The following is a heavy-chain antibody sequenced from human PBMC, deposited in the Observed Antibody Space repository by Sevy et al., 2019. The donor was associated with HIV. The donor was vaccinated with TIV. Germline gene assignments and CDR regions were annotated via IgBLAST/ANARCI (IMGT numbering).Heavy chain of an antibody. D-gene: IGHD3-22*01. Sequence: GGSLRLSCAASGFTFSSYWMSWVRQAPGKGLEWVANIKQDGSEKYYVDSVKGRFTISRDNAKNSLYLQMNSLRAEDTAVYYCARDLAGYYDTNPYWGQGTLVTVSS. CDR3: ARDLAGYYDTNPY. CDR1: GFTFSSYW. CDR2: IKQDGSEK. J-gene: IGHJ4*02. V-gene: IGHV3-7*03.